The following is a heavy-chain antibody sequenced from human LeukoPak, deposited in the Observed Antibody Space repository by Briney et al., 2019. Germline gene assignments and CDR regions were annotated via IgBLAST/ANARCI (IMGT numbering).Heavy chain of an antibody. CDR3: ARGRVGARL. V-gene: IGHV4-34*01. J-gene: IGHJ4*02. D-gene: IGHD1-26*01. CDR1: GGSFSGYN. CDR2: INHSGST. Sequence: SETLSLTCAVYGGSFSGYNWSWIRQPPGKGLEWSGEINHSGSTNYNPSLKSRVTISVDTSKNQFSLTLSSVTAADTAVYYCARGRVGARLWGQGTLVTVSS.